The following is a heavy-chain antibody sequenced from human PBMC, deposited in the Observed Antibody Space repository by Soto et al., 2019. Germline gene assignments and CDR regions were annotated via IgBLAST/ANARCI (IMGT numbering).Heavy chain of an antibody. D-gene: IGHD3-22*01. CDR1: GGSISSGDYY. Sequence: SETLSLTCTVSGGSISSGDYYWSWIRQPPGKGLEWIGYIYYSGSTYYNPSLKSRVTISVDTSKNQFSLKLSSVTAADTAVYYCARHGMRYYYDSSDYYALDVWGQGTTVTVS. J-gene: IGHJ6*02. CDR2: IYYSGST. CDR3: ARHGMRYYYDSSDYYALDV. V-gene: IGHV4-30-4*01.